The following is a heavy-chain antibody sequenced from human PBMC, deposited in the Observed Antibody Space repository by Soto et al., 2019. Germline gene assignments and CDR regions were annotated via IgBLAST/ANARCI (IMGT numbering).Heavy chain of an antibody. Sequence: GASVKVSCKASGYTFTSYYMHWVRQAPGQGLEWMGIINPSGGSTSYAQKFQGRVTMTRDTSTSTVYMELSSLRSEDTAVYYCAGGYSGYDSYYYYYGMDVWGQGTTVTVSS. J-gene: IGHJ6*02. V-gene: IGHV1-46*01. CDR3: AGGYSGYDSYYYYYGMDV. D-gene: IGHD5-12*01. CDR2: INPSGGST. CDR1: GYTFTSYY.